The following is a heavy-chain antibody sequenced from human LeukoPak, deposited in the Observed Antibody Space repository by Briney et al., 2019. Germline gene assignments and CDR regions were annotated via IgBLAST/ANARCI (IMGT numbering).Heavy chain of an antibody. CDR2: INPNSGGS. CDR1: GYTFTGYY. CDR3: ARGSFSSGNYYNRNWFDP. V-gene: IGHV1-2*02. D-gene: IGHD3-10*01. Sequence: WASVKVSCKASGYTFTGYYMHWVRQAPGQGLEWMGWINPNSGGSNYAQKFQGRVTMTRDTSISTAYMELSRLRYDDTAVYYCARGSFSSGNYYNRNWFDPWGQGTLVTVSS. J-gene: IGHJ5*02.